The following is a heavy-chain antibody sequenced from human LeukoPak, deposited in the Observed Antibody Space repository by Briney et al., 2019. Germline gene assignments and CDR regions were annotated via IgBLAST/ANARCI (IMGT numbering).Heavy chain of an antibody. Sequence: SETLSLTCAVSGYSISSGYYCGWIRQPPGKGLEWIGSIYHSGSTYYNPSLKSRVTISVDTSKNQFSLKLSSVTAADTAVYYCARVNSYYYMDVWGKGTTVTVSS. V-gene: IGHV4-38-2*01. CDR2: IYHSGST. J-gene: IGHJ6*03. CDR1: GYSISSGYY. CDR3: ARVNSYYYMDV.